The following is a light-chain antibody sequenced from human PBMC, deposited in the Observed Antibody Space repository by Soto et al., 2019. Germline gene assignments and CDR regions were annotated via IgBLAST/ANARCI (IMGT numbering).Light chain of an antibody. CDR1: SSNIGRNP. CDR3: AAWDDSRNGVV. J-gene: IGLJ2*01. Sequence: QSVLTQPPSASGTPGQRVTISCSGSSSNIGRNPVNWYQKLPGTAPKLLIHSNNQRPSGVPDRFSGSKSGTSASLAISGLQSEDEADYYCAAWDDSRNGVVFGGGTTLTVL. V-gene: IGLV1-44*01. CDR2: SNN.